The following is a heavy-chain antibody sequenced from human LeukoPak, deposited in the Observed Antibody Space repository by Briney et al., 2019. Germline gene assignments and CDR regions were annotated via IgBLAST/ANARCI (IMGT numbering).Heavy chain of an antibody. D-gene: IGHD2-15*01. Sequence: SETLSLTCTVSGGSISSGIYYWNWIRQPAGKGLEWIGRIYTNGSTNYNPSLKSRVTISVDTSKNQFSLKLSSVTAADTAVYYCARRGDIWGQGTLVTVSS. J-gene: IGHJ4*02. CDR1: GGSISSGIYY. CDR2: IYTNGST. V-gene: IGHV4-61*02. CDR3: ARRGDI.